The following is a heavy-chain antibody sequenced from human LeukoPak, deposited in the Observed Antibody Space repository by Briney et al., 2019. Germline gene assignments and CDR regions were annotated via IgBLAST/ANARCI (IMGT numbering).Heavy chain of an antibody. V-gene: IGHV3-48*01. CDR2: ISSSSSTI. CDR3: ARVHRRYCSSTSCYGSPDY. Sequence: PGGSLRPSCAASGFTFSSYSMNWVRQAPGKGLEWVSYISSSSSTIYYADSVKGRFTISRDNAKNSLCLQMNSLRAEDTAVYYCARVHRRYCSSTSCYGSPDYWGQGTLVTVSS. CDR1: GFTFSSYS. D-gene: IGHD2-2*01. J-gene: IGHJ4*02.